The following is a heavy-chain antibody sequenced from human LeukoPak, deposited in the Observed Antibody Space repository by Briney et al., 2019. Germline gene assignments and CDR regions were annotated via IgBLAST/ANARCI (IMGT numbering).Heavy chain of an antibody. CDR2: IKSKTDGGAT. D-gene: IGHD6-19*01. J-gene: IGHJ4*02. Sequence: GGSLRLSCAASGFTVSNAWMSWVRQAPGKGLEWVGRIKSKTDGGATDYAAPVKGRFTISRDDSKNTLYLQMNSLKSEDTAGYYCTTDKYSSGWYGGFDNWGQGTLVTVSS. V-gene: IGHV3-15*01. CDR1: GFTVSNAW. CDR3: TTDKYSSGWYGGFDN.